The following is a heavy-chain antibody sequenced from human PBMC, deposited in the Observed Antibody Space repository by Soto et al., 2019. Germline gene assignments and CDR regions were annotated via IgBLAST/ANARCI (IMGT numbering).Heavy chain of an antibody. J-gene: IGHJ5*02. CDR2: INHSGST. D-gene: IGHD3-3*01. V-gene: IGHV4-34*01. Sequence: SETLSLTCAVYGGSFSGYYWSWIRQPPGKGLEWIGEINHSGSTNYNPSLKSRVTISVDTSKNQFSLKLSSVTAADTAVYYCARGFYDLEVGRASNKNWFDPWGQGTLVTVSS. CDR3: ARGFYDLEVGRASNKNWFDP. CDR1: GGSFSGYY.